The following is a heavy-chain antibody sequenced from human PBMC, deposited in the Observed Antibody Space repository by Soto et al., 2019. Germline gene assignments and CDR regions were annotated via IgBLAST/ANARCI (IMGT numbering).Heavy chain of an antibody. Sequence: SETLSLTCTVSGGSISSSSYYWGWIRQPPGKGLEWIGSIYYSGSTYYNPSLKSRVTISVDTSKNQFSLKLSSVTAADTAVYYCARRPAGYSSGWYSRDIVDPAYYFDYWGQGTLVTVPS. CDR3: ARRPAGYSSGWYSRDIVDPAYYFDY. V-gene: IGHV4-39*01. CDR1: GGSISSSSYY. CDR2: IYYSGST. J-gene: IGHJ4*02. D-gene: IGHD6-19*01.